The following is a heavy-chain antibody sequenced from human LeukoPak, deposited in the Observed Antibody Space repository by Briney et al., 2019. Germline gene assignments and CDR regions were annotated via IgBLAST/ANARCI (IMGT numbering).Heavy chain of an antibody. CDR1: GGSTGSDY. D-gene: IGHD3-22*01. Sequence: SETLSLTCSVSGGSTGSDYWSWIRQPPGKGLEWIGYIYYSGSANYNPSLKSRVTISVDTSKNQFSLKLSSVTAADTAVYYCARGSYYYDSSGKYFDYWGQGTLVTVSS. J-gene: IGHJ4*02. CDR2: IYYSGSA. CDR3: ARGSYYYDSSGKYFDY. V-gene: IGHV4-59*08.